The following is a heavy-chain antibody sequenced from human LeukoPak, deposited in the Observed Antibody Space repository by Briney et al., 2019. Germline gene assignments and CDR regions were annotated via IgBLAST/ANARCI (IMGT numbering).Heavy chain of an antibody. CDR3: ASSPIITTVRGVIQPPHY. J-gene: IGHJ4*02. CDR1: GGSISSYY. V-gene: IGHV4-4*07. CDR2: IYTSGST. Sequence: PSETLSLTCTVSGGSISSYYWSWIRQPAGKGLEWIGRIYTSGSTNYNPSLKSRVTMSVDTSKNQFSLKLSSVTAADTAVYYCASSPIITTVRGVIQPPHYWGQGTLVTVSS. D-gene: IGHD3-10*01.